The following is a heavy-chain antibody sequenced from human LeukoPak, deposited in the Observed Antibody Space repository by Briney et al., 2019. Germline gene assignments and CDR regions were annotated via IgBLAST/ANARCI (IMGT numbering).Heavy chain of an antibody. D-gene: IGHD3-16*01. Sequence: GGSLRLSCAASGFTFSSYAMSWVRQAPGKGLEWVSAISGSGGSTYYADSVKGRFTISRDNSTNTLYLQMNSLRAEDTAVYYCAKYPAVRGGYYFDYWGQGTLVTVSS. J-gene: IGHJ4*02. CDR3: AKYPAVRGGYYFDY. V-gene: IGHV3-23*01. CDR2: ISGSGGST. CDR1: GFTFSSYA.